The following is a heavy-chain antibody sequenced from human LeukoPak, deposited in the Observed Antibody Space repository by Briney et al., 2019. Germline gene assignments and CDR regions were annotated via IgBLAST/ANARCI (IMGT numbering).Heavy chain of an antibody. Sequence: GGSLLLSCAASGFTFGNYDMHWVRQATGKGLEWVSGIGTTGDTYYPASVKGRFTISRENAKNSLYLQMNSLRAEDTAVYYCARGDILTDYSFDPWGQGTLVIVSS. CDR3: ARGDILTDYSFDP. V-gene: IGHV3-13*04. CDR2: IGTTGDT. D-gene: IGHD3-9*01. CDR1: GFTFGNYD. J-gene: IGHJ5*02.